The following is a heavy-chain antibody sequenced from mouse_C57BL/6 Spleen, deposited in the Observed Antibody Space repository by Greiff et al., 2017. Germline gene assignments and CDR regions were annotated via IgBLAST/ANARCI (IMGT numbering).Heavy chain of an antibody. Sequence: VQVVESGAELVRPGTSVKVSCKASGYAFTNYLIEWVKQRPGQGLEWIGVINPGSGGTNYNEKFKGKATLTADKSSSTAYMQLSSLTSEDSAVYFCARSAWSSYDYWGQGTTLTVSS. D-gene: IGHD1-1*01. CDR1: GYAFTNYL. CDR3: ARSAWSSYDY. J-gene: IGHJ2*01. CDR2: INPGSGGT. V-gene: IGHV1-54*01.